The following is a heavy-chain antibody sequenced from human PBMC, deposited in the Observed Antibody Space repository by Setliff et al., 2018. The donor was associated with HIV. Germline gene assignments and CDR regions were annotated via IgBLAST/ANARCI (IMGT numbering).Heavy chain of an antibody. D-gene: IGHD2-21*02. Sequence: SETLSLTCTVSGGSISSYYWSWIRQPPGKGLEWIGCIYTSGSTNYNPSLKSRVTISLDTSKNQFSLKLTSVTAADTAVYYCARLSGDYYYFDYWGQGTLVTVSS. V-gene: IGHV4-4*09. CDR1: GGSISSYY. CDR3: ARLSGDYYYFDY. CDR2: IYTSGST. J-gene: IGHJ4*02.